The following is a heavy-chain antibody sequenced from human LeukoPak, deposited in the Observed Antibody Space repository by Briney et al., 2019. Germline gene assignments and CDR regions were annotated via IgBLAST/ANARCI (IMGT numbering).Heavy chain of an antibody. CDR3: AKAGYYDSSGYYPIDY. Sequence: GGSQRLSCAASGFTFSSYGMHWVRQAPGKGLEWVAFIRYDGSNKYYADSVKGRFTISRDNSKNTLYLQMNSLRAEDTAVYYCAKAGYYDSSGYYPIDYWGQGTLVTVSS. CDR1: GFTFSSYG. J-gene: IGHJ4*02. V-gene: IGHV3-30*02. CDR2: IRYDGSNK. D-gene: IGHD3-22*01.